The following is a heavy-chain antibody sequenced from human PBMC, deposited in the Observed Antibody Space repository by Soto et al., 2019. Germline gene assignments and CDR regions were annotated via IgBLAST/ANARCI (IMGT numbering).Heavy chain of an antibody. CDR3: ARDGAWRGFDV. Sequence: QLQLQESGSRLVKPSQTLSLTCTVSGDSISSGGYSWSWIRQPAGKGLEWVGYIDRSGSTYYNPSLQSRVTISVERSSHQFTLSLTSVTAADTAFYYCARDGAWRGFDVWGQGTTVTVSS. CDR2: IDRSGST. J-gene: IGHJ6*02. V-gene: IGHV4-30-2*01. CDR1: GDSISSGGYS. D-gene: IGHD1-26*01.